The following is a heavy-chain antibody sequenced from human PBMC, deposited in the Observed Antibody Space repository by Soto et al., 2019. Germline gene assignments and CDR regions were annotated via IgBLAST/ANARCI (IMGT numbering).Heavy chain of an antibody. J-gene: IGHJ4*02. Sequence: QVQLVESGGGLVKPGGSLRLSCAASGFTLSDYYMTWIRQAPGTGLEWVSDISISGTTIHYADSVRGRFTISRDNAKNSLWLQMNTLRAEDTAVYYCARCRGDGYYNFWGQGTLVTVAS. CDR1: GFTLSDYY. V-gene: IGHV3-11*01. CDR2: ISISGTTI. D-gene: IGHD3-9*01. CDR3: ARCRGDGYYNF.